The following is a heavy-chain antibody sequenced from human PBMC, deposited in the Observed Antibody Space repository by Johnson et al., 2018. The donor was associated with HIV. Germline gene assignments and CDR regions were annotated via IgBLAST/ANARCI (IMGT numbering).Heavy chain of an antibody. V-gene: IGHV3-30-3*01. CDR1: GFTFSSYA. D-gene: IGHD3-22*01. CDR3: ARVPTSSGYHDAFDI. Sequence: VESGGGVVRPGGSLRLSCAASGFTFSSYAMHWVRQAPGKGLEWVAVISYDGSNKYYADSVKGRFTISRDNSKNTLYLQMNSLRAEDTAVYYCARVPTSSGYHDAFDIWGQGTMVTVSS. CDR2: ISYDGSNK. J-gene: IGHJ3*02.